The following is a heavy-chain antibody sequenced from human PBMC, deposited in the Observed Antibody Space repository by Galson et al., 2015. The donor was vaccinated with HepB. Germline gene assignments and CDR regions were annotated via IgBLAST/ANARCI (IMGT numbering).Heavy chain of an antibody. J-gene: IGHJ4*02. CDR2: INPSGGST. V-gene: IGHV1-46*01. CDR1: GHKFTSSS. Sequence: SVKVSCKASGHKFTSSSMHWVLQAPGQGLEWMGIINPSGGSTAYAQKFRGRRTMTRDTSTTTVFMELSSMRSEDTAVYHCARGVLLWDGPDYWGQGTVVTVSS. D-gene: IGHD3-10*01. CDR3: ARGVLLWDGPDY.